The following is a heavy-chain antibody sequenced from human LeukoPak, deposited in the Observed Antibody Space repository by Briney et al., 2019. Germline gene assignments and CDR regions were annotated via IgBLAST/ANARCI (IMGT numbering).Heavy chain of an antibody. CDR3: ARGDPIGRY. CDR2: VKSDGSSI. Sequence: GGSLRLSCAASGFTFSSYWMRWVRQAPGKGLVWVSHVKSDGSSITYADSVKGRFTISRDNAKNTLYLQMNSLRAEDTAVYYCARGDPIGRYWGQGTPVTVSS. V-gene: IGHV3-74*01. J-gene: IGHJ4*02. D-gene: IGHD1-26*01. CDR1: GFTFSSYW.